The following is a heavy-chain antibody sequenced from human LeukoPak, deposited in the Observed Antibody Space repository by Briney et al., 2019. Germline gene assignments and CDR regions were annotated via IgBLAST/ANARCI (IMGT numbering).Heavy chain of an antibody. CDR1: ETTFTPYF. CDR3: ARDRVIVGGTATYNFDH. J-gene: IGHJ4*02. Sequence: APGKVSGKASETTFTPYFIHGVGQAPGQGLEGIALITPTGGSTTYAQKFQGRVTVTRDMSTTTVYMELSSLTSEDTAVYYCARDRVIVGGTATYNFDHWGQGTLVTVSS. CDR2: ITPTGGST. V-gene: IGHV1-46*01. D-gene: IGHD1-14*01.